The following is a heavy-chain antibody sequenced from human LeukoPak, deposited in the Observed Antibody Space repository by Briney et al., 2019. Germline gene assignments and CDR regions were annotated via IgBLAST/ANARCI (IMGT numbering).Heavy chain of an antibody. V-gene: IGHV4-59*02. CDR3: ARYSNHVDYFDS. CDR1: GASVSSHY. D-gene: IGHD4-11*01. Sequence: SATLSLTCTVSGASVSSHYWGWIRQPPGKGLEWIAYVYYTGTSNYNPSLKSRVTISIDTSKNQFSLKLISVTAADTAVYYCARYSNHVDYFDSWGQGTLVTVSS. CDR2: VYYTGTS. J-gene: IGHJ4*02.